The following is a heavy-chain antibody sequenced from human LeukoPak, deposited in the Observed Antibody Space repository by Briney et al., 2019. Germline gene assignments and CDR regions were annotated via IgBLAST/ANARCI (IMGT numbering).Heavy chain of an antibody. Sequence: GGSLRLSCAASGFSFNKAWMNWVRQAPGKGLEWVSAISGSGGSTYYADSVKGRFTISRDNSKNTLYLQMNSLRAEDTAVYYCAKEKQLVSGALDYWGQGTLVTVSS. CDR3: AKEKQLVSGALDY. D-gene: IGHD6-6*01. CDR1: GFSFNKAW. J-gene: IGHJ4*02. CDR2: ISGSGGST. V-gene: IGHV3-23*01.